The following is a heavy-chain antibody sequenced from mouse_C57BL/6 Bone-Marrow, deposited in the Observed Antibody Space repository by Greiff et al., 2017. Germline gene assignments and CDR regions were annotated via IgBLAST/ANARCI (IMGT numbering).Heavy chain of an antibody. D-gene: IGHD1-1*01. J-gene: IGHJ1*03. CDR3: ARLGSSYPHWYFDV. CDR2: INSDGGST. CDR1: EYEFPSHD. V-gene: IGHV5-2*01. Sequence: EVHLVESGGGLVQPGESLKLSCESNEYEFPSHDMSWVRKTPEKRLELVAAINSDGGSTYYPDTMERRFIISSDNTKKTLYLQMSSLRSEDTALYYCARLGSSYPHWYFDVWGTGTTVTVSS.